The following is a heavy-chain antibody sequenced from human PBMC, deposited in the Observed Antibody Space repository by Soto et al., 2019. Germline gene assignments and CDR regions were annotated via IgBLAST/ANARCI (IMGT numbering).Heavy chain of an antibody. D-gene: IGHD6-13*01. J-gene: IGHJ6*02. V-gene: IGHV3-30*18. CDR1: GFTFSSYG. CDR3: AKDQWSSSWYYSYGMDV. Sequence: QVQLVESGGGVVQPGRSLRLSCAASGFTFSSYGMHWVRQAPGKGLEWVAVISYDGSHKYYADSVKGRFTISRDNSQNTLYLQMNSLRAEDTAVYYCAKDQWSSSWYYSYGMDVWGQGTTVTGSS. CDR2: ISYDGSHK.